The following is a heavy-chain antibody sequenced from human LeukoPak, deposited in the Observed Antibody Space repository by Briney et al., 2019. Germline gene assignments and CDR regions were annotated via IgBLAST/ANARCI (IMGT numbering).Heavy chain of an antibody. CDR2: ISNDGSST. J-gene: IGHJ4*02. D-gene: IGHD6-13*01. CDR3: ARRPYSSSWYYFDY. CDR1: GFTFSSYW. V-gene: IGHV3-74*01. Sequence: GGSLRLSCAASGFTFSSYWMFWVRQAPGKGLVWVSRISNDGSSTTYADSVKGRFTISRDNAKNSLYLQMNSLRAEDTAVYYCARRPYSSSWYYFDYWGQGTLVTVSS.